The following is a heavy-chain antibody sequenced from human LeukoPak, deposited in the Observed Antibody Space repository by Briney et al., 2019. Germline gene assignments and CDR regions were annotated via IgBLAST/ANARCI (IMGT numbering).Heavy chain of an antibody. V-gene: IGHV1-2*02. CDR1: GYTFTGYY. CDR2: INPNSGGT. Sequence: ASVKVSCKASGYTFTGYYMHWVRQAPGQGLEWMGWINPNSGGTNYAQKFQGRVTMTRDTSISTAYMELSRLRSDDTAVYYCARALPHYCTNGVCYTANSWFDPWGQGTLVTVSS. CDR3: ARALPHYCTNGVCYTANSWFDP. J-gene: IGHJ5*02. D-gene: IGHD2-8*01.